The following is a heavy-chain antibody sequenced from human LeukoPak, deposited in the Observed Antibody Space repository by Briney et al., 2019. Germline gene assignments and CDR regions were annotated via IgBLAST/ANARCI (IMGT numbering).Heavy chain of an antibody. CDR2: IYYSGST. CDR1: GGSIRSSSYY. D-gene: IGHD6-19*01. V-gene: IGHV4-61*05. J-gene: IGHJ4*02. CDR3: AGRSGWFNFDY. Sequence: SETLSLTCTVSGGSIRSSSYYWGWIRQPPGKGLEWIGYIYYSGSTNYNPSLKSRVTISVDTSKNQFSLKLSSVTAADTAVYYCAGRSGWFNFDYWGQGTLVTVSS.